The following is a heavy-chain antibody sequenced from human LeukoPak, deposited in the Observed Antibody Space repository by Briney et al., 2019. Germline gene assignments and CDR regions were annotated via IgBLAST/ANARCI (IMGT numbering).Heavy chain of an antibody. CDR1: GYTFTSYY. CDR2: INPSGGST. V-gene: IGHV1-46*01. D-gene: IGHD5-12*01. J-gene: IGHJ4*02. Sequence: ASVKVSCKASGYTFTSYYMHWVRQAPRQGLEWMGIINPSGGSTSYAQKFQGRVAMTRDTSTSTVYMELSSLRSEDTAVYYCASRGYSGYAVFDYWGQGTLVTVSS. CDR3: ASRGYSGYAVFDY.